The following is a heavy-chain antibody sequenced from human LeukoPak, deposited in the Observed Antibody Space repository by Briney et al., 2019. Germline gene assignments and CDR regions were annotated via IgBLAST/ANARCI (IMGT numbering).Heavy chain of an antibody. CDR3: ARLDSNSLDY. CDR2: ISPDDSRT. Sequence: GESLQISCKGSGYSFTTYWIGWVRQMPGKGLEWMGIISPDDSRTRYSPSFQGHVTISADKSISTAFLQWSSLKASDTAMYYCARLDSNSLDYWGQGTLVTVSS. CDR1: GYSFTTYW. D-gene: IGHD1-1*01. J-gene: IGHJ4*02. V-gene: IGHV5-51*01.